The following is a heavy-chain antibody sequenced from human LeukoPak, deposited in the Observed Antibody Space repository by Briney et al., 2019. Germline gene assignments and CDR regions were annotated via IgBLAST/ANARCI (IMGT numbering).Heavy chain of an antibody. V-gene: IGHV4-30-4*08. CDR1: GGSISSGDYY. CDR2: IYYSGST. J-gene: IGHJ4*02. D-gene: IGHD3-22*01. Sequence: PSQTLSLTCTVSGGSISSGDYYWSWIRQPPGKGLEWIGYIYYSGSTYYNPSLKSRVTISVDTSKNQFSLKLSSVTAADTAVYYCARLKYYYDSSGPVDYWGQGTLVTVSS. CDR3: ARLKYYYDSSGPVDY.